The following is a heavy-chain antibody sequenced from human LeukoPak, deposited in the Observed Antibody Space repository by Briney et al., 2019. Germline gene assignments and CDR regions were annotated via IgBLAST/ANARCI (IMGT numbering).Heavy chain of an antibody. CDR1: GFTFDDYA. D-gene: IGHD5-24*01. Sequence: GRSLRLSCAASGFTFDDYAMHWVRQAPGKGLEWVSGISWNSGSIGYADSVKGRFTISRDNAKNSLYLQMNSLRAEDTALYYCAKDREATIVYYFDYWGQGTLVTVSS. CDR2: ISWNSGSI. J-gene: IGHJ4*02. V-gene: IGHV3-9*01. CDR3: AKDREATIVYYFDY.